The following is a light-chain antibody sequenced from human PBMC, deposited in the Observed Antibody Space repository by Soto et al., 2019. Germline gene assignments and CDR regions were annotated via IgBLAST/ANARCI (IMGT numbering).Light chain of an antibody. Sequence: EIVLTQSPDTLSLSPGESATLSCRASQSVSSSYLAWYQQKPGRAPRLLIYCASNRATGIPDRFSGSGSGTDFTLTISRLEPEDFAVFYCQQYDDSITFGQGTRLEIE. J-gene: IGKJ5*01. CDR1: QSVSSSY. CDR3: QQYDDSIT. V-gene: IGKV3-20*01. CDR2: CAS.